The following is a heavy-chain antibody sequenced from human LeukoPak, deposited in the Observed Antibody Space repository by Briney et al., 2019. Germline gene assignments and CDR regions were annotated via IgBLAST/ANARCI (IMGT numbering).Heavy chain of an antibody. V-gene: IGHV3-7*01. J-gene: IGHJ3*01. CDR3: VRDGNYDSGSDYVAHEAFDF. Sequence: GGSLRLSCAASGFTFSSYWMSWVRQAPGKGLEWVANIKQDGSEKYYVDSVKGRFTISRDNAKNSLYLQMNNLRAEDTAVYYCVRDGNYDSGSDYVAHEAFDFWGQGTMVSVSS. CDR2: IKQDGSEK. D-gene: IGHD3-10*01. CDR1: GFTFSSYW.